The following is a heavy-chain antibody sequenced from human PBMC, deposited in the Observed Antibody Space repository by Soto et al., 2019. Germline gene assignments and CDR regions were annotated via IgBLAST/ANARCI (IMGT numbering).Heavy chain of an antibody. CDR1: GGTFSSYA. CDR2: IIPIFGTA. D-gene: IGHD3-10*01. Sequence: QVQLVQSGAEVKKPGSSVKVSCKASGGTFSSYAISWVRQAPGQGLEWMGGIIPIFGTANYAQKFQGRVTITADESTSTAYMEQSSLRPEYTAVYYCARSGFGYGSGSYAACWGQGTLVTVSS. J-gene: IGHJ4*02. CDR3: ARSGFGYGSGSYAAC. V-gene: IGHV1-69*01.